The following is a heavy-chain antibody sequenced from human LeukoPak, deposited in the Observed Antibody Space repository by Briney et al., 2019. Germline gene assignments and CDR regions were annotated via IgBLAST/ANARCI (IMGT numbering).Heavy chain of an antibody. V-gene: IGHV3-23*01. D-gene: IGHD3-16*01. CDR3: AKAKKGEGDFDY. CDR1: GFTFSSYA. CDR2: ISGSGGST. Sequence: PGGSLRLSCAASGFTFSSYAMSWVRQAPGKGLEWVSAISGSGGSTYYADSAKGRFTISRDNSKNTLYLQMNSLRAEDTAVYYCAKAKKGEGDFDYWGQGTLVTVSS. J-gene: IGHJ4*02.